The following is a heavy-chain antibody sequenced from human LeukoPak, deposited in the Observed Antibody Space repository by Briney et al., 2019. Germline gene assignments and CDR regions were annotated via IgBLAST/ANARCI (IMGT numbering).Heavy chain of an antibody. D-gene: IGHD5-12*01. CDR2: IYPGDSDT. J-gene: IGHJ5*02. Sequence: GEPLNISCKASGYSFTSYSSGWVRQTPGKGLKWMGIIYPGDSDTRDSPSFQGQVTISADKSISTAYLQWSRLKASDTAMYYCARHSSGYDFNWFDPWGQGTLVTVSS. V-gene: IGHV5-51*01. CDR3: ARHSSGYDFNWFDP. CDR1: GYSFTSYS.